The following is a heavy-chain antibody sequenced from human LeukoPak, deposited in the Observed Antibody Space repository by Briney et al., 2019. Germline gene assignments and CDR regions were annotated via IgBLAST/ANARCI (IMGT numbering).Heavy chain of an antibody. CDR1: GFTFSSYE. Sequence: GGSLRLSCAASGFTFSSYEMSWVRQAPGKGLEWVSVIYSGGSTYYADSVKGRFTISRDNSKNTLYLQMNSLRAEDTAVYYCARDNYYMDVWGKGTTVTISS. J-gene: IGHJ6*03. CDR2: IYSGGST. CDR3: ARDNYYMDV. V-gene: IGHV3-66*01.